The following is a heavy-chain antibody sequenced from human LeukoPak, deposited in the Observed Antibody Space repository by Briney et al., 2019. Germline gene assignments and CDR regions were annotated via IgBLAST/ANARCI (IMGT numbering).Heavy chain of an antibody. J-gene: IGHJ4*02. CDR3: ARRGYNYGHVDY. CDR1: GFTFSTYE. Sequence: GGSMRLSCAASGFTFSTYEMNWVRQAPGKGLEWVSYISSSGSTIYYAASVKGRFTISRDNAKNSLYLQMNSLRAEDTAVYYCARRGYNYGHVDYWGQGTLVTVSS. D-gene: IGHD5-18*01. CDR2: ISSSGSTI. V-gene: IGHV3-48*03.